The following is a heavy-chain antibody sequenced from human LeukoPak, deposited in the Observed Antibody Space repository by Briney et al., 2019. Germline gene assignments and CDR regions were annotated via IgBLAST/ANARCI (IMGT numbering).Heavy chain of an antibody. CDR1: GFTFNMYW. J-gene: IGHJ4*02. V-gene: IGHV3-7*01. Sequence: GGSLRLSCATSGFTFNMYWMTWVRQAPGKGLEWVANIQPDGSSSYYADSVKGRFTISRDNTKNSLSLQMNSLRAEDTAVYYCSTKSLWGQGTLVTVSS. CDR3: STKSL. CDR2: IQPDGSSS.